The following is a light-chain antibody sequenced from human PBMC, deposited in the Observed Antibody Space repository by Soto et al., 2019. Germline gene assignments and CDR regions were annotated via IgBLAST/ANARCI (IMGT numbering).Light chain of an antibody. V-gene: IGLV2-23*01. Sequence: QSVLAQPASVSGSPGQSITISCTGTSSDVGAYNSVSWYQQHPHKAPQVIIYKGTQRPSGVSNRFSGSTSGNAASLTISGLQADFEAYYFCCSTAPESTYVFGSGPKVTVL. CDR1: SSDVGAYNS. J-gene: IGLJ1*01. CDR2: KGT. CDR3: CSTAPESTYV.